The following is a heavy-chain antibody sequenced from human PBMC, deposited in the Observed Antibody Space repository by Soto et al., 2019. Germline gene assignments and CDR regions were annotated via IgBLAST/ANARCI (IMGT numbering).Heavy chain of an antibody. CDR2: ISWNSGSI. J-gene: IGHJ4*02. Sequence: GGSLRLSCAASGFTFDDYAMHWVRQAPGKGLEWVSGISWNSGSIGYADTVKGRFTISRDNAKNSLYLQMNSLRAVDTALYYSSKDRGAAAGYDFDYWGQGTLVTVSS. CDR3: SKDRGAAAGYDFDY. V-gene: IGHV3-9*01. CDR1: GFTFDDYA. D-gene: IGHD6-13*01.